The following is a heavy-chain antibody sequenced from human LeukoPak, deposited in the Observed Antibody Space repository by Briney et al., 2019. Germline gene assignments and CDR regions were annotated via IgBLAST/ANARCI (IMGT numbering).Heavy chain of an antibody. J-gene: IGHJ4*02. V-gene: IGHV3-74*01. CDR3: ARDSCSGGSCYSIGY. Sequence: GGSLRLSCAASGFTFSSYWMHWVRQAPGKGLVWVSRINSDGSSTSYADSVKGRLTISRDNAKNTLYLQMNSLRAEDTAVYYCARDSCSGGSCYSIGYWGQGTLVTVSS. D-gene: IGHD2-15*01. CDR1: GFTFSSYW. CDR2: INSDGSST.